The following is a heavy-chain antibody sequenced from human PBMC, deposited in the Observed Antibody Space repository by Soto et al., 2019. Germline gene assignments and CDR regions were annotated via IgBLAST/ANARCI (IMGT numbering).Heavy chain of an antibody. Sequence: LSLTCAVSGYSISSGYYWGWIRQPPGKGLAWIGSIYHSGSTYYNPSLESRVTISVDTSKNQFSLKLSSVTAADTAVYYCARGCGGAAAGFLFDYWGQVTLVTVSS. J-gene: IGHJ4*02. V-gene: IGHV4-38-2*01. CDR3: ARGCGGAAAGFLFDY. CDR2: IYHSGST. D-gene: IGHD6-13*01. CDR1: GYSISSGYY.